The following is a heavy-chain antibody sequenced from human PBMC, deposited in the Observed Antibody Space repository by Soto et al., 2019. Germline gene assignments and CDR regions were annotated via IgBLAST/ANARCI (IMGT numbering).Heavy chain of an antibody. Sequence: GGSLRLSCAASGFTFSSYAMHWVRQAPGKGLEWVAVISYDGSNKYYADSVKGRFTISRDNSKNTLYLQMNSLRAEDTAVYYCARDVGAGAGSIDYWGQGTLVTVSS. CDR3: ARDVGAGAGSIDY. CDR2: ISYDGSNK. CDR1: GFTFSSYA. V-gene: IGHV3-30-3*01. D-gene: IGHD6-19*01. J-gene: IGHJ4*02.